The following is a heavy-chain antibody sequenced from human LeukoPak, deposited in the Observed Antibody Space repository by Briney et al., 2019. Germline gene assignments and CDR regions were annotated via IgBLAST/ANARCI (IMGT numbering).Heavy chain of an antibody. CDR3: ARDGLSSSWRNWFDP. D-gene: IGHD6-13*01. V-gene: IGHV1-18*04. J-gene: IGHJ5*02. CDR1: GYTFTSYG. Sequence: ASVKVSCKASGYTFTSYGISWVRQAPGQGPEWMGWISAYNGNTNYAQKLQGRVTMTTDTSTSTAYMELRSLRSDDTAVYYCARDGLSSSWRNWFDPWGQGTLVTVSS. CDR2: ISAYNGNT.